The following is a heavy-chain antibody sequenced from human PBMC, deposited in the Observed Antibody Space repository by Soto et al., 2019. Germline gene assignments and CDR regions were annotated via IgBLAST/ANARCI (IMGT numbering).Heavy chain of an antibody. J-gene: IGHJ4*02. D-gene: IGHD6-19*01. CDR2: IYWDDDK. CDR1: GFSLTTKGVG. Sequence: SGPTLVNPTQTLTLTCTFSGFSLTTKGVGVAWIRQPPGKALEWLALIYWDDDKRFSPPLKSRLTITKDTSKNQVVLTMTNMDPADTGTYYCAHDSSGWYGFDSWRQGTLVTVSS. V-gene: IGHV2-5*02. CDR3: AHDSSGWYGFDS.